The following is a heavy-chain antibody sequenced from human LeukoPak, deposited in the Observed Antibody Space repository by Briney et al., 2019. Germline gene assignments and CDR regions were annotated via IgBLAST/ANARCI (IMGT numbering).Heavy chain of an antibody. J-gene: IGHJ4*02. CDR3: ARAMRDYDFWSGYLEYFDY. CDR1: GGSISSTSNY. CDR2: IYYSGST. Sequence: SETLSLTCTVSGGSISSTSNYWGWIRQPPGKGLEWIGSIYYSGSTYYNPSLKSRVIISVDTSKNQFSLKLSSVTAADTAVYYCARAMRDYDFWSGYLEYFDYWGQGTLVTVSS. D-gene: IGHD3-3*01. V-gene: IGHV4-39*01.